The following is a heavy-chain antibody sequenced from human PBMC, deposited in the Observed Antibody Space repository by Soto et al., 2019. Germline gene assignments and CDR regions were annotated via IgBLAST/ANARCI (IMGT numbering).Heavy chain of an antibody. CDR1: GDSVSRDSIS. V-gene: IGHV6-1*01. CDR2: TYYMSKWYY. Sequence: SQTLSLTCAISGDSVSRDSISWTWIRQSPSRGLEWLGRTYYMSKWYYEYAGSVKSRITINPDTSKNQFSLQLNSVTPEDTAVYDCARCRPPDVWGQGTTVTVSS. J-gene: IGHJ6*02. CDR3: ARCRPPDV. D-gene: IGHD6-6*01.